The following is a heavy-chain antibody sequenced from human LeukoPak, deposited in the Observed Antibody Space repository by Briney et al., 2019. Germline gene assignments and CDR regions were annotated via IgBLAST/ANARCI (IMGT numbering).Heavy chain of an antibody. J-gene: IGHJ4*02. CDR2: ISAYNGNT. D-gene: IGHD3-22*01. CDR3: ARVPDYYDSSELAPWDY. V-gene: IGHV1-18*01. CDR1: GYTFTSYG. Sequence: ASVKVSCKASGYTFTSYGISWVRQAPGQGLDWMGWISAYNGNTNYAQKLQGRVTMTTDTSTSTAYMELRSLTSDDTAVYYCARVPDYYDSSELAPWDYWGQGTLVTVSS.